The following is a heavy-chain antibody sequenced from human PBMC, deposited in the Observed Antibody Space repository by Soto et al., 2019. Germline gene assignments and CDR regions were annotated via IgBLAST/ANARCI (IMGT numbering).Heavy chain of an antibody. CDR2: ISYDGSNK. CDR1: GFTFSRYA. Sequence: GGSLRLSCAASGFTFSRYAMHWVRQAPGKGLEWVAVISYDGSNKYYADSVKGRFTISRDNSKNTLYLQMNSLRAEDTAVYYCARDQAYDFWSGYYTRQGYYYGMDVWGQGTTVTVSS. D-gene: IGHD3-3*01. CDR3: ARDQAYDFWSGYYTRQGYYYGMDV. V-gene: IGHV3-30-3*01. J-gene: IGHJ6*02.